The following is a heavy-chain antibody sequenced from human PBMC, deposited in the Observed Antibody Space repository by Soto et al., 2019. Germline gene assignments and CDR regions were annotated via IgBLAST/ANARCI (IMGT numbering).Heavy chain of an antibody. V-gene: IGHV3-23*01. CDR3: ANYYGDYAGGEFFQH. D-gene: IGHD4-17*01. J-gene: IGHJ1*01. CDR1: GFTFSNYA. Sequence: EVQLLESGGDLVQPGGSLRLSCALSGFTFSNYAMNWVRQAPGQGLEWVSAITGSGRSTYYAESVKGRFTISRDNSKNTLYLQMNSLRAEDTAVYYCANYYGDYAGGEFFQHWGQGTLVTVSS. CDR2: ITGSGRST.